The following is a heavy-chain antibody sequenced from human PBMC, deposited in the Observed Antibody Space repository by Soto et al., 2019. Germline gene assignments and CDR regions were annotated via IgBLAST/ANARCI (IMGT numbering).Heavy chain of an antibody. D-gene: IGHD2-2*01. V-gene: IGHV3-48*01. CDR2: ISSSSNK. CDR1: GFTFSSYS. Sequence: PGGSLRLSCAASGFTFSSYSMNWVRQAPGKGLEWVSYISSSSNKYYADSVKGRFTISRDNSKNTLYLQMNSLRAEDTAVYYCARDTQIPLEGCSSTSCYAGPVDVWGQGTTVTVSS. CDR3: ARDTQIPLEGCSSTSCYAGPVDV. J-gene: IGHJ6*02.